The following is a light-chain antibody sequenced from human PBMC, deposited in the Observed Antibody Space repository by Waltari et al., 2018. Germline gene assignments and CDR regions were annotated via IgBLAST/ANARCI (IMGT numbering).Light chain of an antibody. V-gene: IGLV2-11*01. CDR2: DAD. J-gene: IGLJ2*01. CDR3: CSYAGRYTSV. CDR1: SSDMGGYKS. Sequence: QSALTQPRSVSGSPGQSVTLSCTVTSSDMGGYKSVTCYQQHPAKAPNLVIYDADKRPSGVPDRFSGSKAGNTASLTISGLQTDDDADYYCCSYAGRYTSVFGRGTRVTVL.